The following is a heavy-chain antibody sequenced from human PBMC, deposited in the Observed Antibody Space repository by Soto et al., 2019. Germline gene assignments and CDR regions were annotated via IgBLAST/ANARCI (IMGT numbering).Heavy chain of an antibody. V-gene: IGHV3-48*01. J-gene: IGHJ4*02. CDR3: AGTSGYDFF. D-gene: IGHD5-12*01. CDR1: GFTFSSYS. CDR2: ISSSSSTI. Sequence: EVQLVESGGGLVQPGGSLRLSCAASGFTFSSYSMNWVRQAPGKGLEWVSYISSSSSTIYYADSVKGRFTISRDNAKNSLYLQMNSLRAEDTAVYYCAGTSGYDFFRGQGTLVTVSS.